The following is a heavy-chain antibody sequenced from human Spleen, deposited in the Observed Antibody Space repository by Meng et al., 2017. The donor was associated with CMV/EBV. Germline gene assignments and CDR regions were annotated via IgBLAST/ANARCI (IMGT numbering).Heavy chain of an antibody. CDR2: IYYSGST. CDR3: ARATITRRWGYNSYYFNY. J-gene: IGHJ4*02. CDR1: GGSISSYY. V-gene: IGHV4-59*12. Sequence: QVQLQESGPGLVKPSETLPLTCTVSGGSISSYYWSWIRQPPGKGLEWIGYIYYSGSTNYNPSLKSRVTISVDTSKNQFSLKLSSVTAADTAVYYCARATITRRWGYNSYYFNYWGQGTLVTVSS. D-gene: IGHD5-24*01.